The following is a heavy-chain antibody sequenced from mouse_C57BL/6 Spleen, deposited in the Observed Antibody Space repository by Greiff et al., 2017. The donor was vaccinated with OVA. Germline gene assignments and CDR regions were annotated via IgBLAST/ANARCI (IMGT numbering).Heavy chain of an antibody. V-gene: IGHV2-3*01. CDR1: GFSLTSYG. J-gene: IGHJ3*01. CDR2: IWGDGST. CDR3: AKPGDYDDGFAY. Sequence: QVQLQQSGPGLVAPSQSLSITCTVSGFSLTSYGVSWVRQPPGKGLEWLGVIWGDGSTNYHSALISRLSTSKDNSRSQVFLKLNRLQTDDTATYCCAKPGDYDDGFAYWGQGTLVTVSA. D-gene: IGHD2-4*01.